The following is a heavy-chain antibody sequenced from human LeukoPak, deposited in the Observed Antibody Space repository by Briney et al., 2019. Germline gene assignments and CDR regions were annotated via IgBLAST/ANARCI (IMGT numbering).Heavy chain of an antibody. D-gene: IGHD2-15*01. CDR2: IYRSGST. V-gene: IGHV4-38-2*01. J-gene: IGHJ4*02. CDR3: AGYCSGGSCYPGHFDY. CDR1: GYSISSGYY. Sequence: SETLSLTCAVSGYSISSGYYWGWIRQPPGKGLEWIGSIYRSGSTYYNPSLKSRVTISVDTSKNQFSLKLSSVTAADTAVYYCAGYCSGGSCYPGHFDYWGQGTLVTVSS.